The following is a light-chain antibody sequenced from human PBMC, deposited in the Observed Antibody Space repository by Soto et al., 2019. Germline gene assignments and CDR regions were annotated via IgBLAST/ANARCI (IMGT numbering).Light chain of an antibody. J-gene: IGKJ4*02. CDR2: NAS. Sequence: DIHMTQSPSTLPASVGDRVTITGRANQSISSCLAWYQQKPGKAPNLLIYNASCLETGGPPRCSGSGSGAEFTLTINFLQPDDFATYYCQQHNSYSPLTFGGGTKVDIK. V-gene: IGKV1-5*03. CDR3: QQHNSYSPLT. CDR1: QSISSC.